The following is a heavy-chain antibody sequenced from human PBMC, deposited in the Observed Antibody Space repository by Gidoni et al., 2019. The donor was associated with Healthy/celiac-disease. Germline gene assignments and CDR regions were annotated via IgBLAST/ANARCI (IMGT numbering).Heavy chain of an antibody. Sequence: GRFTISRDNSKNTLYLQMNSLRAEDTAVYYCAKDQGPPAKYDSSGYYWRNYFDYWGQGTLVTVSS. D-gene: IGHD3-22*01. V-gene: IGHV3-30*02. J-gene: IGHJ4*02. CDR3: AKDQGPPAKYDSSGYYWRNYFDY.